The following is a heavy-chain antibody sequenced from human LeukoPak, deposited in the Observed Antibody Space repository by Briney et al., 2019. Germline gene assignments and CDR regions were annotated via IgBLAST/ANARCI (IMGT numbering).Heavy chain of an antibody. CDR3: ARTLRIAAAGGFRFDY. CDR1: GFTFSDYY. Sequence: PGGSLRLSCAASGFTFSDYYMSWVRQAPGKGLEWVSYISSSGSTIYYADSVEGRFTISRDNAKNSLYLQMNSLRAEDTAVYYCARTLRIAAAGGFRFDYWGQGTLVTVSS. CDR2: ISSSGSTI. D-gene: IGHD6-13*01. V-gene: IGHV3-11*01. J-gene: IGHJ4*02.